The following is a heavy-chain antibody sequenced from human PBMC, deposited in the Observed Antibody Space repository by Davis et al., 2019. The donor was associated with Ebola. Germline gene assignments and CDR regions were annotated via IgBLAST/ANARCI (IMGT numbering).Heavy chain of an antibody. CDR3: LGRSFDY. Sequence: GESLKISCAASGFTVSSNYMSWVRQAPGKGLEWVSAISGSGGSTYYADSVKGRFTISRDSSKNTLYLQMNSLRADDTAIYYCLGRSFDYWGQGTLVTVSS. CDR2: ISGSGGST. J-gene: IGHJ4*02. V-gene: IGHV3-23*01. CDR1: GFTVSSNY.